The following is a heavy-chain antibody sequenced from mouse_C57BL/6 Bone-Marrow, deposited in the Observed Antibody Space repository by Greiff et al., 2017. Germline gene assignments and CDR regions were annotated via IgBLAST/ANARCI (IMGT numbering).Heavy chain of an antibody. J-gene: IGHJ1*03. V-gene: IGHV1-69*01. D-gene: IGHD1-1*01. Sequence: QVQLQQPGAELVMPGASVKLSCKASGYTFTSYWMHWVKQRPGQGLEWIGEIDPSDSYTNYNQKFKGKSTLTVDKSSSTAYMQLSSLTSEDSAVYYCAGDHYYGSSYWYFDVWGTGTTFTVSS. CDR2: IDPSDSYT. CDR3: AGDHYYGSSYWYFDV. CDR1: GYTFTSYW.